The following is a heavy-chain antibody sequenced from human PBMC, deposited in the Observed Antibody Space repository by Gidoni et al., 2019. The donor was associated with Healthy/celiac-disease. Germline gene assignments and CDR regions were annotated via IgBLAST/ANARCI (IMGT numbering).Heavy chain of an antibody. Sequence: EVQLVESGGGLVQPGRSLRLSCAASGFTFDDYAMHWVRQAPGKGLEWVSGISWNSGSIGYADSVKGRFTISRDNAKNSLYLQMNSLRAEDTALYYCAKTGKGDYGMDVWGQGTTVTVSS. CDR1: GFTFDDYA. CDR2: ISWNSGSI. J-gene: IGHJ6*02. V-gene: IGHV3-9*01. CDR3: AKTGKGDYGMDV. D-gene: IGHD6-13*01.